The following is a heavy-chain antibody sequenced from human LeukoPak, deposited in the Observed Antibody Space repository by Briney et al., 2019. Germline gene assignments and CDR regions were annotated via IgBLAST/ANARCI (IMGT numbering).Heavy chain of an antibody. CDR3: ASRGYDYYYYYYMDV. V-gene: IGHV4-34*01. D-gene: IGHD5-12*01. Sequence: PSETLSLTCAVYGGSFSGYYWSWIRQPPGKGLEWIGEINHSGSTNYNPSLKSRVTISVDTSKNQFSLKLSSVTAADTAVYYCASRGYDYYYYYYMDVWGKGTTVTISS. CDR1: GGSFSGYY. CDR2: INHSGST. J-gene: IGHJ6*03.